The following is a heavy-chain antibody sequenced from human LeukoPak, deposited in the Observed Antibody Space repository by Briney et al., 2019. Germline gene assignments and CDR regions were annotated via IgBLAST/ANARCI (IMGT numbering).Heavy chain of an antibody. D-gene: IGHD5-12*01. CDR3: ATFGLVAALDL. Sequence: GGSLRLSCAASGFSFNAYWMAWVREAPGTGREGVANINPAGSETFHVDPVKGRFSISRDHDKHLVYLQMNSLSAEATAVYYCATFGLVAALDLWGQGTLVTVSS. CDR1: GFSFNAYW. CDR2: INPAGSET. J-gene: IGHJ4*02. V-gene: IGHV3-7*01.